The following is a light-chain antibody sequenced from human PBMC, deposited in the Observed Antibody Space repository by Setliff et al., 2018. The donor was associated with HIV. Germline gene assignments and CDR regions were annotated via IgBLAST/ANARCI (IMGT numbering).Light chain of an antibody. V-gene: IGLV2-14*03. CDR3: SSYTTSSTYV. Sequence: QSVLTQPASVSGSPGQSITISCTGTSSDIGSYNFVSWYQQHPGKAPKLMIFDVTRRPSGVSDRFSGSKSGHTASLTISGLQAEDEADYYCSSYTTSSTYVFGTGTKVTV. CDR1: SSDIGSYNF. J-gene: IGLJ1*01. CDR2: DVT.